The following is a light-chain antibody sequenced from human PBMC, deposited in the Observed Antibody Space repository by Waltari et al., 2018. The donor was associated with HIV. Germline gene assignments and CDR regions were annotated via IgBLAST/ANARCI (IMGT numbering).Light chain of an antibody. V-gene: IGLV3-21*02. J-gene: IGLJ3*02. Sequence: SYVLTQPPSVSVAPGQTARITCGGPNIGSKRVPWYQQRPGQAPVLVVYDDTDRPSGIFERFSGSNSGNTATLTITGVEAGDEADYYCQVWDTSTDHAVFGGGAMLTVL. CDR2: DDT. CDR3: QVWDTSTDHAV. CDR1: NIGSKR.